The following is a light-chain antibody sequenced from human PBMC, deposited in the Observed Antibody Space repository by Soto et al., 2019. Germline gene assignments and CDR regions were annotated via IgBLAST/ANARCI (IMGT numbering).Light chain of an antibody. CDR3: SFSV. V-gene: IGLV2-23*01. CDR2: EGS. Sequence: QSALTQPASVSGSPGQSITISCTGTSSDVGSYNLVSWYQQHPGKAPKLMIYEGSKRPSGVSNRFSGSKSGNTASLTISGLQAEDEADYYCSFSVFGTGTKVTVL. J-gene: IGLJ1*01. CDR1: SSDVGSYNL.